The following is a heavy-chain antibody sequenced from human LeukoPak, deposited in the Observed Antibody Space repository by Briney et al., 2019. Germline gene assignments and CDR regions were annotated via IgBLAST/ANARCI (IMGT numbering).Heavy chain of an antibody. CDR3: ARPSGAAAGTGGAFDI. CDR1: GYSFTSYW. D-gene: IGHD6-13*01. V-gene: IGHV5-51*01. J-gene: IGHJ3*02. CDR2: ISPGDSDT. Sequence: GASLKISRKGSGYSFTSYWIGWVRQMPGKVLEWVGIISPGDSDTRYSPSFQGQVTTSADTSISTAYLQWSSLKASDTAMYYCARPSGAAAGTGGAFDIWGQGTMVTVSS.